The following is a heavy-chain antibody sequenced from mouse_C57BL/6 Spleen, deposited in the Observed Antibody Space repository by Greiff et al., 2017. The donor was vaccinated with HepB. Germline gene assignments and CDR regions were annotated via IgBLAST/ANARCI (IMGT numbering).Heavy chain of an antibody. J-gene: IGHJ4*01. D-gene: IGHD1-1*01. CDR1: GYTFTDYY. CDR2: INPNNGGT. V-gene: IGHV1-26*01. Sequence: EVKLQQSGPELVKPGASVKISCKASGYTFTDYYMNWVKQSHGKSLEWIGDINPNNGGTSYNQKFKGKATLTVDKSSSTAYMELRSLTSEDSAVYYCARFSITTVVATDYYAMDYWGQGTSVTVSS. CDR3: ARFSITTVVATDYYAMDY.